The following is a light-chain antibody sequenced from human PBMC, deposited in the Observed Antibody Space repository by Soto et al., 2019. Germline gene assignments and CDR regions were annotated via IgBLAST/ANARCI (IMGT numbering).Light chain of an antibody. CDR2: DAS. J-gene: IGKJ4*01. CDR3: QQRSNWPPT. V-gene: IGKV3-11*01. CDR1: QSVGTY. Sequence: EIVLTQSPGTLSLSPGEGATLSCRASQSVGTYLAWYQQKPGQAPRLLIYDASSRATGIPDRFSGRGSGTDFTLTISSLEPEDFAVYYCQQRSNWPPTFGGGTKVDIK.